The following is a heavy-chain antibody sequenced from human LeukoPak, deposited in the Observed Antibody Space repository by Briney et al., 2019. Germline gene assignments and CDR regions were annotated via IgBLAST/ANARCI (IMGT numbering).Heavy chain of an antibody. D-gene: IGHD1-26*01. V-gene: IGHV3-30-3*02. CDR1: GFTFSSYA. Sequence: GRSLRLSCAASGFTFSSYATHWVRQAPGKGLEWVAVISYDGSNKYYADSVKGRFTISRDNSKNTLYLQTNSLRADDTAVYYCAKNLEAWELPNFFFDYWGQGTLVTVSS. J-gene: IGHJ4*02. CDR2: ISYDGSNK. CDR3: AKNLEAWELPNFFFDY.